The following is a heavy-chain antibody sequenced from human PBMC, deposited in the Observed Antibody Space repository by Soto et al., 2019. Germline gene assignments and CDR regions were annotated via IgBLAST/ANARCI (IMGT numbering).Heavy chain of an antibody. J-gene: IGHJ5*02. V-gene: IGHV4-31*03. Sequence: SETLSLTCTVSGGSISSGGYYWSWIRQKPGKGLEWIGYIYYSGSTYYNTSLKSRVTISVDTPKNQFSLKLSSVTAADTVVYYCALGGVLGGYLGYNFFDPWSQGTLDTVSA. CDR1: GGSISSGGYY. CDR2: IYYSGST. CDR3: ALGGVLGGYLGYNFFDP. D-gene: IGHD3-16*01.